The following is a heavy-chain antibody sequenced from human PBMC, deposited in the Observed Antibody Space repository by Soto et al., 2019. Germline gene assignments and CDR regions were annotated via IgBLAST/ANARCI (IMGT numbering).Heavy chain of an antibody. D-gene: IGHD2-15*01. V-gene: IGHV3-11*01. CDR2: ISSSGSTI. J-gene: IGHJ5*02. CDR3: ARGLPSLGYCSGGSCYVDWFDP. CDR1: GFTFITYN. Sequence: GGSRKLSFAASGFTFITYNMSWIRQAPGKGREGVSSISSSGSTIYYAESVKGRFTISRDNAKNSLYLQMNSLRAEDTAVYYCARGLPSLGYCSGGSCYVDWFDPWGQGTLVTVSS.